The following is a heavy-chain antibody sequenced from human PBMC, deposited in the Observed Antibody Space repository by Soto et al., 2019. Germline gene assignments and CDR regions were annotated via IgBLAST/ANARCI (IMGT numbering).Heavy chain of an antibody. D-gene: IGHD3-10*01. V-gene: IGHV3-23*01. Sequence: GGSLRLSCAASGFTFSSYAMSWVRQAPGKGLEWVSAISGSGGSTYYADSVKGRFTISRDNSKNTLYLQMNSLRAEDTAVYYCAKAGGPVIRLYYYGMDVWGQGTPVTVSS. CDR3: AKAGGPVIRLYYYGMDV. CDR2: ISGSGGST. CDR1: GFTFSSYA. J-gene: IGHJ6*02.